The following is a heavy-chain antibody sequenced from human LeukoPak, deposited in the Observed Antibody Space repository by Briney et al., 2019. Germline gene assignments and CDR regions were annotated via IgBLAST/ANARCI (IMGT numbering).Heavy chain of an antibody. V-gene: IGHV3-21*01. CDR2: ISSSSSYI. D-gene: IGHD1-26*01. CDR3: ARGSIVRATTTDY. Sequence: GGSLRLSCAASGFTFSSYSMNWVRQAPGKGLEWVSSISSSSSYIYYADSVKGRFTISRDNAKNSLYLQMNSLRAEGTAVYYCARGSIVRATTTDYWGQGTLVTVSS. CDR1: GFTFSSYS. J-gene: IGHJ4*02.